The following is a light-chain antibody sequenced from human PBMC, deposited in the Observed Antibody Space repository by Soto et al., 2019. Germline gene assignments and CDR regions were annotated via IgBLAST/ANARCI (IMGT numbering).Light chain of an antibody. CDR3: TTWDDSLNGVV. Sequence: QSVLTQPPSASGTPGQRVTISCSGSSSNIGRNTVNWYQQLPGTAPKLLIYTNSQRPSGVPARFSGSKSGTSASLAISGLQSEDEADYYCTTWDDSLNGVVFGGGTKLTVL. CDR2: TNS. CDR1: SSNIGRNT. J-gene: IGLJ2*01. V-gene: IGLV1-44*01.